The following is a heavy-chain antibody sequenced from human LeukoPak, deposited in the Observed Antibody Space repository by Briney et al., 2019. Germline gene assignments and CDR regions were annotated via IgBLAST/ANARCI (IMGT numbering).Heavy chain of an antibody. V-gene: IGHV3-23*01. CDR1: GFTFSSYA. CDR3: ARAHNYDFWTGSARNDFDY. Sequence: GGSLRLSCAASGFTFSSYAMSWVREAPGKGLEWVSDISGSGGSTYYADSVKGRFTISRDNSKNTLYLQMNSLRAEDTAVYLCARAHNYDFWTGSARNDFDYWGQGILVTVSS. J-gene: IGHJ4*02. CDR2: ISGSGGST. D-gene: IGHD3-3*01.